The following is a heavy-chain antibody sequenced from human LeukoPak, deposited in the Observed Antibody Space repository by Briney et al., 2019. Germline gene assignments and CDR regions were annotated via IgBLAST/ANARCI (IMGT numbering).Heavy chain of an antibody. CDR3: ARGYYYFDY. CDR2: INHSGST. CDR1: GESFSGYY. J-gene: IGHJ4*02. V-gene: IGHV4-34*01. Sequence: SETLSLTCAVYGESFSGYYWSWIRQPPGKGLEWIGEINHSGSTNYNPSLKSRVTISVDTSKNQFSLKLSSVTAADTAVYYCARGYYYFDYWGQGTLVTVSS. D-gene: IGHD1-26*01.